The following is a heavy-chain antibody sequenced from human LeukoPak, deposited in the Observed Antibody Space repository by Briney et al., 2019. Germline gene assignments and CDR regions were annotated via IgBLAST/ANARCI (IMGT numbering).Heavy chain of an antibody. D-gene: IGHD2-2*01. CDR2: IKQDGSEK. Sequence: GGSLRLSCAASGFTFSTYCMSWVRQAPGKGLEWVANIKQDGSEKYYVDSVKGRFTISRDNAKNSLYLQMNSLRAEDTAVYYCARIGLGYCSSTSCPSWFDPWGQGTLVTVSS. CDR3: ARIGLGYCSSTSCPSWFDP. V-gene: IGHV3-7*03. CDR1: GFTFSTYC. J-gene: IGHJ5*02.